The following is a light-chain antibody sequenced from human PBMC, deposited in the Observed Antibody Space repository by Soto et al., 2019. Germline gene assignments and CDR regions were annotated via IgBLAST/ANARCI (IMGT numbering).Light chain of an antibody. V-gene: IGKV1-27*01. CDR2: AAS. CDR3: QKYNKAPWI. J-gene: IGKJ1*01. Sequence: DIQVTHSPPSLSASVGDRVTITCRASRDIDNSLAWYQQVPGKAPKLLIYAASTLQSGVPSRFRGSGSGTSFILTITSLQPEDVATYYCQKYNKAPWIFGQGTKVEV. CDR1: RDIDNS.